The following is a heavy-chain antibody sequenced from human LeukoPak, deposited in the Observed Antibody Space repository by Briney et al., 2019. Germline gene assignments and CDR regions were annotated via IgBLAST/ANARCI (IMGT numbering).Heavy chain of an antibody. J-gene: IGHJ6*03. CDR3: ARLKTGYSGGESGHYYYIDV. CDR2: IYSGDSDT. D-gene: IGHD5-12*01. CDR1: GYIFINYW. Sequence: GESLKISCKGSGYIFINYWIGWVRQMPGKGLEWMGMIYSGDSDTRYSPSFQGQVTISADKSISTAYLQWSSLKASDTAMYYCARLKTGYSGGESGHYYYIDVWGKGTTVTVSS. V-gene: IGHV5-51*01.